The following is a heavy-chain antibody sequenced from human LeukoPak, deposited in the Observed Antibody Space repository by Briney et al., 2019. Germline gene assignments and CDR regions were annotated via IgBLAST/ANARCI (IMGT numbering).Heavy chain of an antibody. D-gene: IGHD3-10*01. CDR2: INAGNGST. CDR1: GYTFTSYA. J-gene: IGHJ6*04. Sequence: ASVKVSCKASGYTFTSYAMHWVRRAPGQRLEWMGWINAGNGSTKYSQKFQGRVTITRDTSASTAYMELSSLRSEDTAVYYCARTNYYGSGSYYSPGGYYGMDVWGKGTTVTVSS. CDR3: ARTNYYGSGSYYSPGGYYGMDV. V-gene: IGHV1-3*01.